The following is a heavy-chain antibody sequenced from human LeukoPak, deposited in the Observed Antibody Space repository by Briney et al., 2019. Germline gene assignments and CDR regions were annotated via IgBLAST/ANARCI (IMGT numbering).Heavy chain of an antibody. CDR3: ARDRIGYMDV. CDR2: IYSGGTT. CDR1: GFTLSANY. Sequence: GESLQISSAASGFTLSANYMSWVRQAPGKGLEWVSVIYSGGTTVYADSVKGRFTISRDTSKNTLSLQMNSLRVEDTAIYYCARDRIGYMDVWGKGTSVIVSS. V-gene: IGHV3-53*01. D-gene: IGHD3-10*01. J-gene: IGHJ6*03.